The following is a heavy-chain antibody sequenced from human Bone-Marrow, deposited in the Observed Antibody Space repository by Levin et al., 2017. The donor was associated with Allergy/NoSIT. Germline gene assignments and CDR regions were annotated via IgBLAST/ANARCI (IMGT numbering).Heavy chain of an antibody. Sequence: GGSLRLSCAASGFNFDDSGMSWVRQAPGKGLEWVSGINWNGGSTGYADSVKGRFTISRDNGKKSLYLQMSSLRAEDTALYYCVRVQAPPSGGYHLAVAGAFASWGQGILVTVSS. CDR3: VRVQAPPSGGYHLAVAGAFAS. J-gene: IGHJ4*02. CDR1: GFNFDDSG. D-gene: IGHD6-19*01. CDR2: INWNGGST. V-gene: IGHV3-20*04.